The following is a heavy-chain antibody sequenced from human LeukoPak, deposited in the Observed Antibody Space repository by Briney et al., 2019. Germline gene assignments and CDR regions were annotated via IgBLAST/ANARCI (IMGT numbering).Heavy chain of an antibody. CDR2: ISGDGGST. CDR1: GFTFDDYA. Sequence: GGSLRLSCAASGFTFDDYAMHWVRQAPGKGLEWVSLISGDGGSTYYADSVKGRFTISRDNSKNSLYLQKNSLRTEDAALYYCAKDIGGLGDNWFDPWGQGTLVTVSS. D-gene: IGHD3/OR15-3a*01. CDR3: AKDIGGLGDNWFDP. J-gene: IGHJ5*02. V-gene: IGHV3-43*02.